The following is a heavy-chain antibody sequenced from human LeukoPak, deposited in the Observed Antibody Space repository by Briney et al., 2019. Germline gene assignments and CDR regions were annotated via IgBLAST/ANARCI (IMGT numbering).Heavy chain of an antibody. J-gene: IGHJ6*03. CDR1: VGTFSSYA. CDR3: ARDLEEATVTTPGNYCYYMDV. V-gene: IGHV1-69*05. D-gene: IGHD4-11*01. Sequence: SVKVSCKPSVGTFSSYAISWARQAPGQGLEWMGGIIPIFGTANYAHKFQGTVRITTHESTTTAYMYLSSLRSEDTAVYYCARDLEEATVTTPGNYCYYMDVWGKGTTVTVSS. CDR2: IIPIFGTA.